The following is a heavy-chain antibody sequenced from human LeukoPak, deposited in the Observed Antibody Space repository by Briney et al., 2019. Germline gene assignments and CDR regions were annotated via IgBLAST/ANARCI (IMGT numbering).Heavy chain of an antibody. CDR1: GDSVSSKTAA. CDR2: TFYRSNWYD. J-gene: IGHJ3*02. CDR3: AREVAGTWAFDI. Sequence: SQTLSLTCAISGDSVSSKTAAWNWIRQSPSRGLEWLGRTFYRSNWYDDYAASVKSRITINPDTSKNQFSLHLKSVTPEDTAVYYCAREVAGTWAFDIWGQGTRVTVSS. V-gene: IGHV6-1*01. D-gene: IGHD6-19*01.